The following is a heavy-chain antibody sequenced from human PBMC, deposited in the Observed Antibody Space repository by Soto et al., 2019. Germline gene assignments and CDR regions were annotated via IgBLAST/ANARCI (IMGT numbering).Heavy chain of an antibody. CDR1: GYTFTGYY. Sequence: ASVKVSCKASGYTFTGYYMHWVRQAPGQGLEWMGWINPNSGGTNYAQKFQGRVTITRDTSASTAYMELSSLRSEDTAVYYCARAFGSEGNWFDPWGQGTLVTVSS. D-gene: IGHD3-10*01. J-gene: IGHJ5*02. CDR2: INPNSGGT. CDR3: ARAFGSEGNWFDP. V-gene: IGHV1-2*02.